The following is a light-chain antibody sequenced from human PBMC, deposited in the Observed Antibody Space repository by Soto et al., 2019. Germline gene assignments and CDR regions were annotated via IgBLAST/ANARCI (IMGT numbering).Light chain of an antibody. CDR1: SSDVGGYNY. Sequence: QSALTQPASVSGSPGQSITISCTGTSSDVGGYNYVSWYQQHPGKAPKRMIYEVSNRPSGISNRFSGSKSGNTASLTISGLQAEDEAYYYCSSYTGRITPYVFGTGTKLTVL. CDR2: EVS. CDR3: SSYTGRITPYV. J-gene: IGLJ1*01. V-gene: IGLV2-14*01.